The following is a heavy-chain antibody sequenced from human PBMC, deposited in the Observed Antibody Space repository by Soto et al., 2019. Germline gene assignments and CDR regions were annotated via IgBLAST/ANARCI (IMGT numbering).Heavy chain of an antibody. J-gene: IGHJ6*02. Sequence: ESGGGVVQPGRSLRLSCAASGFTFGSYSMHWVRQAPGKGLEWVAVISFDGSNKYYADSVKGRFTISRDNSKNTLYLQMNSLRAEDSAVYSCARIAGDIAWFYYYGMDVWGQGTTVTVSS. V-gene: IGHV3-30-3*01. CDR3: ARIAGDIAWFYYYGMDV. CDR1: GFTFGSYS. D-gene: IGHD3-10*01. CDR2: ISFDGSNK.